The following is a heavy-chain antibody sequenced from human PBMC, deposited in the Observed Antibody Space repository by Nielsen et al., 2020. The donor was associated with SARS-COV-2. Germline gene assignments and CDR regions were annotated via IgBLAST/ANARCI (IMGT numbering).Heavy chain of an antibody. CDR1: GFTFGDHA. CDR2: IRSKAYGGTT. CDR3: TREGTGSGGFDY. J-gene: IGHJ4*02. D-gene: IGHD3-10*01. Sequence: GESLKISCTASGFTFGDHAMSWVRQAPGKGLEWVGFIRSKAYGGTTEYAASVKGRFTISRDDSKSIAYLQMNSLKTEDTAVYYCTREGTGSGGFDYWGQGTLVTVSS. V-gene: IGHV3-49*04.